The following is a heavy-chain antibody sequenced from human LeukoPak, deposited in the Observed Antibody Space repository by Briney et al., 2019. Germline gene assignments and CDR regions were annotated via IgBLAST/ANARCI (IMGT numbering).Heavy chain of an antibody. CDR3: ASRCSSTSCYLGDYMDV. V-gene: IGHV1-69*06. Sequence: SVTVSFKASGGTFNSYAISWVRQAPGQGLEWMGRIIPIFGTANYAQKFPGRVTITADKSTSTDYMELRSLRSEDPAVYYCASRCSSTSCYLGDYMDVWGKGTTVTVSS. CDR1: GGTFNSYA. J-gene: IGHJ6*03. CDR2: IIPIFGTA. D-gene: IGHD2-2*01.